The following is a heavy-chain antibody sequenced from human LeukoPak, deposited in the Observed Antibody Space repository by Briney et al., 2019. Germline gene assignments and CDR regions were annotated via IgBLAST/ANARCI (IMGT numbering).Heavy chain of an antibody. Sequence: SETLSLTCTVSGGSISSGGYYWSWIRQHPGKGLEWIGYIYYSGSTYYNPSLKSRVTISVDTSKNQFSLNLNSVTASDTAVYYCARQKILDDNYDSSGYYVDQWGQGSLVTVSS. CDR1: GGSISSGGYY. CDR2: IYYSGST. CDR3: ARQKILDDNYDSSGYYVDQ. D-gene: IGHD3-22*01. V-gene: IGHV4-31*03. J-gene: IGHJ4*02.